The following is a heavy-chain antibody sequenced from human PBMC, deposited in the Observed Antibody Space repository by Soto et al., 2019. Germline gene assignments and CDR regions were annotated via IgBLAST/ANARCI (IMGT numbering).Heavy chain of an antibody. CDR1: GGSTSNYY. V-gene: IGHV4-4*07. J-gene: IGHJ5*02. CDR2: VSSTGST. CDR3: ARGVPAAGTDWFDP. Sequence: SETLSLTCTVSGGSTSNYYLNWIRQPAEKRLEWIGRVSSTGSTYYNPSLKSRVTMSVDTSKNQVSLNLTSVTAADTAVYYCARGVPAAGTDWFDPWGQGTLVTVYS. D-gene: IGHD6-13*01.